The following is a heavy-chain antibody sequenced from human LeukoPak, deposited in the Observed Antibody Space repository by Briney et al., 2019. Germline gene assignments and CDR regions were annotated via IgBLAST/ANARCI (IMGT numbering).Heavy chain of an antibody. D-gene: IGHD1-26*01. CDR3: ASLAGGYFFDH. CDR2: INWNGGST. CDR1: GFTFSSYW. J-gene: IGHJ4*02. V-gene: IGHV3-20*04. Sequence: GGSLRLSCAAYGFTFSSYWMSWVRQAPGKGLEWVSGINWNGGSTGYADSVKGRITISRDNAKNSLYLQINSPRVEDTAVYYCASLAGGYFFDHWGQGTLVTVSS.